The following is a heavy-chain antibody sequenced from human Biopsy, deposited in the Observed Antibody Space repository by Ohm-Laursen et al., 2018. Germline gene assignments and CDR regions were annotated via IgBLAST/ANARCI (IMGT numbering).Heavy chain of an antibody. Sequence: LSLTCTVSGGPIDSYYWSWIRQPPGKALEWIGYIYFTGRTSYNPSLKSRVTISVNTSKKQFPLRLSSVTAADTAVYYCASAGYNPDWNFDLWGRGTRVTVSS. D-gene: IGHD5-24*01. CDR1: GGPIDSYY. CDR2: IYFTGRT. CDR3: ASAGYNPDWNFDL. J-gene: IGHJ2*01. V-gene: IGHV4-59*12.